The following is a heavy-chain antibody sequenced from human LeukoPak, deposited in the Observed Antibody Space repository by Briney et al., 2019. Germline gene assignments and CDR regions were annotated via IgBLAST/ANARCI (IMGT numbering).Heavy chain of an antibody. CDR2: IHGDGDNI. Sequence: GGSLRLSCAASGFYFSSYAMYWVRQAPGKGLVWVARIHGDGDNISYADSVRGRFTISRDNAKDTLYLHMNSLRPEDTAVYYCARAQVGAPTDLWGQGTLVTVSS. V-gene: IGHV3-74*01. CDR1: GFYFSSYA. CDR3: ARAQVGAPTDL. J-gene: IGHJ5*02. D-gene: IGHD1-26*01.